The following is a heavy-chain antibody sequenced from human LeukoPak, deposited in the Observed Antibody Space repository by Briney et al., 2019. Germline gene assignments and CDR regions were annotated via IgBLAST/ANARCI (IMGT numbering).Heavy chain of an antibody. CDR3: ARRRVGAHFDY. D-gene: IGHD1-26*01. CDR2: IYTSGST. V-gene: IGHV4-4*09. Sequence: PSETLSLTCTVSGGSISSYYWSWIRHPPGKGLEWIGYIYTSGSTNYNPPPKSRVTISVDTSKNQFSLKLSSVTAADTAVYYCARRRVGAHFDYWGQGTLVTVSS. J-gene: IGHJ4*02. CDR1: GGSISSYY.